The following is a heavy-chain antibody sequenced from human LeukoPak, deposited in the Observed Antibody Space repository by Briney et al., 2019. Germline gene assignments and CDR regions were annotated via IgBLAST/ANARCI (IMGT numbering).Heavy chain of an antibody. Sequence: GGSLRLSCAASGFTFSTYWMSWVRQAPGKGLEWVAGIKQDGGEKHYVDSVKGRFTVSRDNAQSSLYLQMNSLRAEDTAVYFCASYSSTWGRIDYWGQGALVTVSS. V-gene: IGHV3-7*02. J-gene: IGHJ4*02. D-gene: IGHD6-19*01. CDR2: IKQDGGEK. CDR3: ASYSSTWGRIDY. CDR1: GFTFSTYW.